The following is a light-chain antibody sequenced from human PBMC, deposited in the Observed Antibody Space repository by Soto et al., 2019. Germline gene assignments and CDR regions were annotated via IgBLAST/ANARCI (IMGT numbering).Light chain of an antibody. CDR3: CSYAGSYTYV. CDR2: DVS. CDR1: SADVGSYDL. Sequence: QSVLTQPASVSGSPGQSITISCTGTSADVGSYDLVSWYQQLPGKAPKLMIYDVSKRPSGVPDRFSGSKSGNTASLTISGLQAEDEADYYCCSYAGSYTYVFGTGTKVTVL. V-gene: IGLV2-11*01. J-gene: IGLJ1*01.